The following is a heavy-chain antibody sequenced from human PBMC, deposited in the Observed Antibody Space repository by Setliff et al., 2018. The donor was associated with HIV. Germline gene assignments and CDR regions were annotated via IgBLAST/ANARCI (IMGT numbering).Heavy chain of an antibody. CDR1: GGSFSGYY. CDR2: INHSGTT. Sequence: PSETLSLTCTIYGGSFSGYYWTWIRQPPGKGLDWIGEINHSGTTNYNPSLKSRLTMSVDTSKNQFSLRLNSVTAADTAVYYCARGLVGGSDYWYFDLWGRGALVTVSS. V-gene: IGHV4-34*01. CDR3: ARGLVGGSDYWYFDL. D-gene: IGHD3-10*01. J-gene: IGHJ2*01.